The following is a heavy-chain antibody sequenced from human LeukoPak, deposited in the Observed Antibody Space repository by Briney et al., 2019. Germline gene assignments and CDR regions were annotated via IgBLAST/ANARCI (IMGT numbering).Heavy chain of an antibody. CDR3: ARDDYYYDSSGYPWEY. Sequence: ASVKVSCKASGYTFTSYYMHWVRQAPGQGLEWMGWISAYNGNTNYAQKLQGRVTMTTDTSTSTAYMELRSLRSDDTAVYYCARDDYYYDSSGYPWEYWGQGTLVTVSS. J-gene: IGHJ4*02. D-gene: IGHD3-22*01. CDR2: ISAYNGNT. CDR1: GYTFTSYY. V-gene: IGHV1-18*04.